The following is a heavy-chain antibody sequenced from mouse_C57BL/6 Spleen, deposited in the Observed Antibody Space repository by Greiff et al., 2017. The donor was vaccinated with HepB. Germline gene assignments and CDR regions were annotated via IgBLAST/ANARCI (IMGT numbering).Heavy chain of an antibody. D-gene: IGHD2-5*01. CDR3: ARGRYSNYDYFDY. V-gene: IGHV1-76*01. J-gene: IGHJ2*01. Sequence: QVQLKQSGAELVRPGASVKLSCKASGYTFTDYYINWVKQRPGQGLEWIARIYPGSGNTYYNEKFKGKATLTAEKSSSTAYMQLSSLTSEDSAVYFCARGRYSNYDYFDYWGQGTTLTVSS. CDR2: IYPGSGNT. CDR1: GYTFTDYY.